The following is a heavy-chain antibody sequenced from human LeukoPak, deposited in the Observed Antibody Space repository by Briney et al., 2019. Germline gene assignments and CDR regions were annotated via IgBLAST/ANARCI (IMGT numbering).Heavy chain of an antibody. CDR1: GGSISSYY. V-gene: IGHV4-4*07. CDR2: IYSTGST. CDR3: ARDQTYSGSGIYTYFDY. Sequence: PSETLSLTCTVSGGSISSYYWSWLRQPAGKGLEYLGRIYSTGSTNYNPSLRSRVTISVDTSKNHFSLKLSSVTAADTAVYYCARDQTYSGSGIYTYFDYWGQGILVTVSS. D-gene: IGHD3-10*01. J-gene: IGHJ4*02.